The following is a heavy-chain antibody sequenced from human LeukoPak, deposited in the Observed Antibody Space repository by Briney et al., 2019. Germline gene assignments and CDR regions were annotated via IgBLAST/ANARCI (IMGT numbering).Heavy chain of an antibody. Sequence: GGSLRLSCAASGFTFDDYGMSWVRQAPGKGLEWVSGINWNGGSTGYAGSVKGRFTISRDNAKNSLYLQMNSLRAEDTAVYYCARGPNSYGPDYYYYYMDVWGKGTTVTVSS. D-gene: IGHD5-18*01. V-gene: IGHV3-20*04. CDR1: GFTFDDYG. CDR3: ARGPNSYGPDYYYYYMDV. J-gene: IGHJ6*03. CDR2: INWNGGST.